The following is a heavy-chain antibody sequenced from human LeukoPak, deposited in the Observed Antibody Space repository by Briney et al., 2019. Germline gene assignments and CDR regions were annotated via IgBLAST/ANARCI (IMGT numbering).Heavy chain of an antibody. CDR2: INPNSGGT. Sequence: ASVKVSCKASGYTFTGYYMHWVRQAPGQRLEWMGWINPNSGGTNYAQKFQGRVTMTRDTSISTAYMELSRLRSDDTAVYYCARARGPYGSGSYGHHYWGQGTLVTVSS. V-gene: IGHV1-2*02. D-gene: IGHD3-10*01. J-gene: IGHJ4*02. CDR3: ARARGPYGSGSYGHHY. CDR1: GYTFTGYY.